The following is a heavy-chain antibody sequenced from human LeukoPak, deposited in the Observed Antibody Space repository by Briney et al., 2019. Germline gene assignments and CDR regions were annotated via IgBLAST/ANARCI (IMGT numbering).Heavy chain of an antibody. D-gene: IGHD2-2*01. CDR3: ARVVGSTSWFDS. CDR1: GDFIIGAPYY. J-gene: IGHJ5*01. CDR2: TCYSGNT. Sequence: SETLSLTCTVSGDFIIGAPYYWSWVRQHPGKGLEWIAYTCYSGNTYYNPSLKSRVNLSVDTSNNQFSLNLTSVTAADTAVYYCARVVGSTSWFDSWGQGTRVTVSS. V-gene: IGHV4-31*03.